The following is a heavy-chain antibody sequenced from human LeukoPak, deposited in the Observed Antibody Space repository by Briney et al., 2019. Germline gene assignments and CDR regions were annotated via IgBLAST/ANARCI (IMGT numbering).Heavy chain of an antibody. Sequence: SVKVSCKASGGTFSSYTISWVRQAPGQGLEWMGRIIPILGIANYAQKFQGRVTITADKSTSTAYMELSSLRSEDTAVYYCARSAVDTAMGAVFDSWGQGTLVTVSS. J-gene: IGHJ4*02. CDR3: ARSAVDTAMGAVFDS. CDR2: IIPILGIA. D-gene: IGHD5-18*01. V-gene: IGHV1-69*02. CDR1: GGTFSSYT.